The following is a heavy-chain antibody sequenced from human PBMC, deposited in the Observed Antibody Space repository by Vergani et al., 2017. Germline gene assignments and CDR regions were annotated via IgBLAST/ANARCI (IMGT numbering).Heavy chain of an antibody. Sequence: QLQLQESGSGLVKPSQTLSLTCAVSGGSISRGGYSWSWIRQPPGKGLELIGYIYHSGSTYYNPSLKSRVTISVDRSKNQFSLKLSSVTAADTSVYYCASISGTRGYCFDIWGQGTMVTGSS. D-gene: IGHD2-2*01. J-gene: IGHJ3*02. V-gene: IGHV4-30-2*01. CDR2: IYHSGST. CDR3: ASISGTRGYCFDI. CDR1: GGSISRGGYS.